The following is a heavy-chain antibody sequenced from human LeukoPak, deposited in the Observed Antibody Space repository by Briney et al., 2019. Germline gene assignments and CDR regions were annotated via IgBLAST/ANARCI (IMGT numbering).Heavy chain of an antibody. D-gene: IGHD3-22*01. J-gene: IGHJ4*02. Sequence: PGGSLRLSCAASGFTFSSYGMLWVRQAPGKGLEWVAVISYDGNNKFYADSVKGRFTISRDNSKNTLYLQMNSLRAEDTAVYYCAKPAGYYYDSSGLDYWGQGTLVTVSS. CDR2: ISYDGNNK. V-gene: IGHV3-30*18. CDR1: GFTFSSYG. CDR3: AKPAGYYYDSSGLDY.